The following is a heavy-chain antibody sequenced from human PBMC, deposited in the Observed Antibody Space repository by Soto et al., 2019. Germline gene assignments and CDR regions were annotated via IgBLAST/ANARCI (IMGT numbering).Heavy chain of an antibody. D-gene: IGHD3-10*01. CDR1: GYTFTSYY. V-gene: IGHV1-46*01. CDR2: INPSGGST. J-gene: IGHJ4*02. Sequence: QVQLVQSGAEVKKPGASVKVSCKASGYTFTSYYMHWVRQAPGQGLEWMGIINPSGGSTSYAQKFQGRVTMTRDTSTSTVYMELSSLRSEDTAVYYCARNNYYGSGSYYNPTEDIDYWGQGTLVTVSS. CDR3: ARNNYYGSGSYYNPTEDIDY.